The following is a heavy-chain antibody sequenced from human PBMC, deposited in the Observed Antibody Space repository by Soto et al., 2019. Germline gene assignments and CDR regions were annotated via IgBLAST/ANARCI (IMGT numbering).Heavy chain of an antibody. Sequence: SETLSLTCAVSGGSISSGGYSWSWIRQPPGKGLEWIGYIYHSGSTYYNPSLKSRVTISVDRSKNQFSLKLSSVTAADTAVYYCARLMLDSSGYYCYFDYWGQRALVTVSS. J-gene: IGHJ4*02. D-gene: IGHD3-22*01. CDR2: IYHSGST. CDR3: ARLMLDSSGYYCYFDY. CDR1: GGSISSGGYS. V-gene: IGHV4-30-2*01.